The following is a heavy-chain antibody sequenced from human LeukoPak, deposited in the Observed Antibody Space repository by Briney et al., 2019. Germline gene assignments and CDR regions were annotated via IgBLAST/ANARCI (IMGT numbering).Heavy chain of an antibody. J-gene: IGHJ4*02. Sequence: QPGGSLRLSCAASGFTFSSYAMSWVRQAQGKGMEWASAISGSGGRTYYADSVKGRFTISRDNSKNTLYLQMNSLRAEDTAVYYCAKHFNYCSGGSCYWGFVGYWGQGTLVTVSS. CDR2: ISGSGGRT. CDR1: GFTFSSYA. D-gene: IGHD2-15*01. CDR3: AKHFNYCSGGSCYWGFVGY. V-gene: IGHV3-23*01.